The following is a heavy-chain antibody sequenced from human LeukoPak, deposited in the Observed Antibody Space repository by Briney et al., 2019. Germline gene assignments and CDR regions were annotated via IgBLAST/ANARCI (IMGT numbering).Heavy chain of an antibody. D-gene: IGHD5-18*01. CDR1: GGSISSSY. J-gene: IGHJ5*02. Sequence: SETLSLTCLVSGGSISSSYWTWIRQSPGKGLEWIGMIYYTGSTNYSPSFKSRVTISVDSSKNELSLNLRSVTAADSAVYYCARVEVNTAMESVSFGWFGPWGQGTRVTVSS. V-gene: IGHV4-59*01. CDR2: IYYTGST. CDR3: ARVEVNTAMESVSFGWFGP.